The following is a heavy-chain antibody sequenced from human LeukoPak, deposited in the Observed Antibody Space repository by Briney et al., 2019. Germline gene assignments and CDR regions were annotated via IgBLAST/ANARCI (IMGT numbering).Heavy chain of an antibody. CDR2: ISSSSSYI. J-gene: IGHJ4*02. V-gene: IGHV3-21*01. CDR1: GVTFSSYS. Sequence: PGGSLRLSCAASGVTFSSYSMNWVRQAPGKGLEWVSSISSSSSYIYYADSVKGRFTISRDNAKNSLYLQMNSLRAEDTAVYYCAREQLGYYYDSSGYLYWGQGTLVTVSS. CDR3: AREQLGYYYDSSGYLY. D-gene: IGHD3-22*01.